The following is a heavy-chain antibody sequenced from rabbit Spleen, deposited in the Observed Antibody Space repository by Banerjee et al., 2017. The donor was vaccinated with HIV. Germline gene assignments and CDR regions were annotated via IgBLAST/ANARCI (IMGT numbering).Heavy chain of an antibody. CDR2: IASGSSGYT. Sequence: QSLEESGGDLVKPGASLTLTCTDSGFSFGRNYYMCWVRQAPGKGLEWIACIASGSSGYTYSATWATGRFTISKTSSTTVTLQMTSLTAADTATYFCARDSGTSFSSYGMDLWGPGTLVTVS. J-gene: IGHJ6*01. CDR1: GFSFGRNYY. V-gene: IGHV1S40*01. D-gene: IGHD8-1*01. CDR3: ARDSGTSFSSYGMDL.